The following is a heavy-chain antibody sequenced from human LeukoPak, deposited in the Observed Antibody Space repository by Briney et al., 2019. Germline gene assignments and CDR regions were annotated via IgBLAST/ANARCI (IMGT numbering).Heavy chain of an antibody. D-gene: IGHD3-22*01. CDR2: ISSSGSTI. CDR1: GFTFSDYY. Sequence: GGSLRLSCAASGFTFSDYYMSWIRQAPGKGLEWVSYISSSGSTIYYADSVKGRFTISRDNAKNSLYLQMNSLRAEDTAVYYCARDGDKVVDGKVSSYYDSSGPHFDYWGQGTLVTVSS. CDR3: ARDGDKVVDGKVSSYYDSSGPHFDY. J-gene: IGHJ4*02. V-gene: IGHV3-11*04.